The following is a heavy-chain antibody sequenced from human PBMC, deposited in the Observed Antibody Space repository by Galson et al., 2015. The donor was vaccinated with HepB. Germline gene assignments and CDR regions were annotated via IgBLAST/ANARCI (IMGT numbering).Heavy chain of an antibody. J-gene: IGHJ5*02. CDR2: ISPFNGHT. Sequence: SVKVSCKASNYTFSNFGIMWVRQAPGQGLEWMGWISPFNGHTNYGQNLQGRITMSTDTSTSTAYMQLRSLRSDDTAIYYCAREPFSPLAGYNWLDAWGQGTLVTVSS. D-gene: IGHD6-19*01. CDR1: NYTFSNFG. V-gene: IGHV1-18*01. CDR3: AREPFSPLAGYNWLDA.